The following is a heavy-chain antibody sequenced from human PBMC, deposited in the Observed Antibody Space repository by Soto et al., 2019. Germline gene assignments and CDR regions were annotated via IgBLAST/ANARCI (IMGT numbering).Heavy chain of an antibody. V-gene: IGHV4-59*01. CDR1: GGSISSYY. D-gene: IGHD2-21*02. CDR3: ARELGSCGGDGSQPDYWYFDL. CDR2: IYYSGST. J-gene: IGHJ2*01. Sequence: QVQLQESGPGLVKPSETLSLTCTVSGGSISSYYWGWIRQPPGKGLEWIGYIYYSGSTNYNPSLKRRVTIPVDTSKNQFSLKLSSVTAADTAVYYCARELGSCGGDGSQPDYWYFDLWGLGTLVTVSS.